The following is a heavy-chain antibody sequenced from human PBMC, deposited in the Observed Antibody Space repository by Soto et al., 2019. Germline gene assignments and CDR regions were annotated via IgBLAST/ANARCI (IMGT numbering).Heavy chain of an antibody. J-gene: IGHJ5*02. CDR3: AREGDYDFWSGYPRRYNWFDP. CDR1: GYMFTGYY. D-gene: IGHD3-3*01. V-gene: IGHV1-2*04. Sequence: QVQLVQSGTEVKKPGASVKVSCKASGYMFTGYYIHWVRQAPGQGLEWMGWINPNSGGTKYAQKFQGWVTMTGDTSISTVYLELSRLTSDDTAVYYCAREGDYDFWSGYPRRYNWFDPWGQGTLGTVSS. CDR2: INPNSGGT.